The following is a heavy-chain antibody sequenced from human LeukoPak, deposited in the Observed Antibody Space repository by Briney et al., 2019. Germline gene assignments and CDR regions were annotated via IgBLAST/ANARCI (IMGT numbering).Heavy chain of an antibody. J-gene: IGHJ4*02. V-gene: IGHV4-39*01. Sequence: PSETLSLTCTVSGGSISSSSYYWGWLRQPPGKGLEWIGSIYYSGSTYYNPSLKSRVTISVDTSKNQFSLKLSSVTAADTAVYHCARRGRVYAFWGQGTLVTVSS. CDR3: ARRGRVYAF. CDR1: GGSISSSSYY. D-gene: IGHD6-13*01. CDR2: IYYSGST.